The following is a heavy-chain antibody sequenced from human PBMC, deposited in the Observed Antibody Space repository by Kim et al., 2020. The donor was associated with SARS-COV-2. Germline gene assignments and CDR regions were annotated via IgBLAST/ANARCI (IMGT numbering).Heavy chain of an antibody. Sequence: SETLSLTCTVSGGSISSGNYYWSCIRQHPGKGLEWIGYIYNSGSAYYNPSLKSRVTISVDTSKNQFSLKLNSVTAADTAVYYCARDWGGGSGSYYRALDIWGQGTIVTVSS. CDR3: ARDWGGGSGSYYRALDI. CDR1: GGSISSGNYY. D-gene: IGHD3-10*01. CDR2: IYNSGSA. V-gene: IGHV4-31*03. J-gene: IGHJ3*02.